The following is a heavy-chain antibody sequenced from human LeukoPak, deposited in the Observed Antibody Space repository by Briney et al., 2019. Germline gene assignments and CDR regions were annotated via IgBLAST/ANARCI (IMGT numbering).Heavy chain of an antibody. CDR2: IKQDGSEK. D-gene: IGHD1-26*01. J-gene: IGHJ4*02. CDR3: AREAGGSYFLFDLDFDY. CDR1: GFTFSSYW. Sequence: QPGGSLRLSCAASGFTFSSYWMSWVRQAPGKGLEWVANIKQDGSEKYYVDSVKGRFTVSRDNAKNSLYLQMNSLRAEDTAVYYCAREAGGSYFLFDLDFDYWGQGTLVTVSS. V-gene: IGHV3-7*01.